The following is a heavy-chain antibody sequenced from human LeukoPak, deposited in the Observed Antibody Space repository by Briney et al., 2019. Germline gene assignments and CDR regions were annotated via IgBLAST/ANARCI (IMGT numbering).Heavy chain of an antibody. D-gene: IGHD2-2*01. V-gene: IGHV3-23*01. CDR3: AKELGYCSSTSCYAFDI. CDR2: ISGSGGST. CDR1: GFTFSSYA. Sequence: GGSLTLSCAASGFTFSSYAMSWVRQAPGKGLEWVSAISGSGGSTYYADSVKGRFTISRDNSKNTLYLQMNSLRAEDTAVYYCAKELGYCSSTSCYAFDIWGQGTMVTVSS. J-gene: IGHJ3*02.